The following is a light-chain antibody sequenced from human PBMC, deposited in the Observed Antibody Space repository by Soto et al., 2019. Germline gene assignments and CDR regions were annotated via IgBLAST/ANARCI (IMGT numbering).Light chain of an antibody. CDR2: AAS. Sequence: DIQMTQSPSSLSASVRDRVTITCRASQGISNYLAWYQQKPGKVPKLLIYAASTLQSGVPSRFSGSGSVTDFTLTISSLQPEDVATYYYQKYDSAPWTFGQGTKVEIK. CDR3: QKYDSAPWT. J-gene: IGKJ1*01. CDR1: QGISNY. V-gene: IGKV1-27*01.